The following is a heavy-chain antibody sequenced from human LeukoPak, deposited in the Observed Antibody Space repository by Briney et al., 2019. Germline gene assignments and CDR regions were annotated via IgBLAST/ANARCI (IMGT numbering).Heavy chain of an antibody. CDR1: GFIFSNYV. Sequence: QPGGSLRLSCSASGFIFSNYVMYWVRQAPGKGLEYVSAISGNGGSTYYADSVKGRFTISRDNSKNTLYLQMSSLRAEDTAVLYCVKSSSGWYMGVGDYWGQGTLVAVPS. J-gene: IGHJ4*02. V-gene: IGHV3-64D*06. CDR3: VKSSSGWYMGVGDY. CDR2: ISGNGGST. D-gene: IGHD6-19*01.